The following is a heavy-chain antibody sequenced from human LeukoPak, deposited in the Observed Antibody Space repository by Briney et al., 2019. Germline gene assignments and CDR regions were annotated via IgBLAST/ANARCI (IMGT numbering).Heavy chain of an antibody. V-gene: IGHV4-31*03. Sequence: SETLCLTCTVSGGSISSGGYYWSWIRQHPGKGLEWIGYIYYSGSTYYNPSLKSRVTISVDTSKNQFSLKLSSVTAADTAVYYCARSCSSTSCYVGGAFDIWGQGTMVTVSS. CDR3: ARSCSSTSCYVGGAFDI. J-gene: IGHJ3*02. CDR1: GGSISSGGYY. D-gene: IGHD2-2*01. CDR2: IYYSGST.